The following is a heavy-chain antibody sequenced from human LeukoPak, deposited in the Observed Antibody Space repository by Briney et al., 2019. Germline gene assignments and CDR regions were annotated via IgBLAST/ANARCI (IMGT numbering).Heavy chain of an antibody. V-gene: IGHV3-21*01. CDR3: ARGRAHDAFDI. CDR1: GFTFSSYS. Sequence: GGSLRLYCAASGFTFSSYSMNWVRQAPGKGLEWVSSISSSSSYIYYADSVKGRFTISRDNAKNSLYLQMNSLRAEDTAVYYCARGRAHDAFDIWGQGTMVTVSS. J-gene: IGHJ3*02. CDR2: ISSSSSYI.